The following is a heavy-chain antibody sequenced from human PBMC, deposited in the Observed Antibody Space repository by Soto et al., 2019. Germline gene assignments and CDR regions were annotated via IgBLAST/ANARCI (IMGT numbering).Heavy chain of an antibody. CDR3: ATRKGGWYIYDY. CDR1: GGSISSYY. V-gene: IGHV4-59*01. Sequence: QVQLQESGPGLVKPSETLSLTCTVSGGSISSYYWSWIRQPPGKGLEWIGYIYYSGSTNYNPSLKSRVTISVDTSKNQFSLRLSSVTAADTAVYYCATRKGGWYIYDYWGQGTLVTVSS. D-gene: IGHD6-19*01. J-gene: IGHJ4*02. CDR2: IYYSGST.